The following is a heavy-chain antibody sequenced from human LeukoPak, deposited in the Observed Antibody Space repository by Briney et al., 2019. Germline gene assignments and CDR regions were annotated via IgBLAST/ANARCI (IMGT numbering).Heavy chain of an antibody. CDR2: INTYNGNT. CDR1: GYTFTSYG. CDR3: ARDKTHLAYYYDSTGDHAFDI. V-gene: IGHV1-18*01. D-gene: IGHD3-22*01. Sequence: ASVKVSCKASGYTFTSYGISWVRQAPGQGLEWMGCINTYNGNTNYAQKLQGRVTMTTDTSTSTAYMELRSLRSDDTAVYYCARDKTHLAYYYDSTGDHAFDIWGQGTMVTVSS. J-gene: IGHJ3*02.